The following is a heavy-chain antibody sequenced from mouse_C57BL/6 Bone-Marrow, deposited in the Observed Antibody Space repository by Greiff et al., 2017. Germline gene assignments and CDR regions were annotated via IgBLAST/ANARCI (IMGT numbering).Heavy chain of an antibody. CDR3: ARGELLRFAY. J-gene: IGHJ3*01. CDR2: IDPSDSYT. CDR1: GYTFTSYW. Sequence: QVQLQQPGAELVRPGTSVKLSCKASGYTFTSYWMHWVKQRPGQGLEWIGVIDPSDSYTNYNQKFKGKATLTVDTSSSTAYMQLSSLTSEDSAVYYCARGELLRFAYGGQGTRVTVSA. D-gene: IGHD2-12*01. V-gene: IGHV1-59*01.